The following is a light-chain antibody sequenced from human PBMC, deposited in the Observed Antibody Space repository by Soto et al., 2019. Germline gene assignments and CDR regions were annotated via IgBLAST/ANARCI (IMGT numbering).Light chain of an antibody. CDR2: WAS. CDR1: QSDLYSSNNKNY. J-gene: IGKJ2*01. CDR3: QQYHSFPYT. Sequence: DIVMTQSPDSLAVSLGERATINCKSSQSDLYSSNNKNYLVWYQQKPGHPPKLLIYWASTRESGVPDRFSGSGSGTDFTLTISSLQAEDVAVYYCQQYHSFPYTFGQGTKLEIK. V-gene: IGKV4-1*01.